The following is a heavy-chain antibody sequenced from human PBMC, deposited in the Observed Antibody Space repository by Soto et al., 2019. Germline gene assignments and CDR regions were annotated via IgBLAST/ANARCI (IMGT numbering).Heavy chain of an antibody. V-gene: IGHV3-21*01. Sequence: GSLRLSCAASGFTFSSYSMNWVRQAPGKGLEWVSSISSSSSYIYYADSVKGRFTISRDNAKNSLYLQMNSLRAEDTAVYYCARDDCSGGSCYSGPGFDYWGQGTLVTVSS. CDR2: ISSSSSYI. CDR3: ARDDCSGGSCYSGPGFDY. CDR1: GFTFSSYS. J-gene: IGHJ4*02. D-gene: IGHD2-15*01.